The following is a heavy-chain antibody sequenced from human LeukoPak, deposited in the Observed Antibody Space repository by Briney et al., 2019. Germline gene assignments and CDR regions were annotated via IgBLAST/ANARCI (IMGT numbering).Heavy chain of an antibody. V-gene: IGHV1-2*02. Sequence: ASVKVSCKASGYSFTTYGISWVRQAPGQGLEWMGWINPNSGGTNYAQKFQGRVTMTRDTSISTAYMELSRLRSDDTAVHYCARGRAPIGGYSYGLNYWGQGTLVTVSS. CDR2: INPNSGGT. CDR3: ARGRAPIGGYSYGLNY. CDR1: GYSFTTYG. D-gene: IGHD5-18*01. J-gene: IGHJ4*02.